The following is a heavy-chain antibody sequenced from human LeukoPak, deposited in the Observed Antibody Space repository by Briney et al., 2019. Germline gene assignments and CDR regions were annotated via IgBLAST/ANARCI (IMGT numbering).Heavy chain of an antibody. CDR2: TSSSDAGT. D-gene: IGHD4-17*01. V-gene: IGHV3-23*01. CDR3: AKGGDYGRAFDI. J-gene: IGHJ3*02. Sequence: LPGGSLRLSCAASGFTLSSYAMSWVRQVPGKGLEWVSATSSSDAGTYYADSVRGRFTISRDNSKNTLYLQMNSLRAEDAAVYYCAKGGDYGRAFDIWGQGTMVTVSS. CDR1: GFTLSSYA.